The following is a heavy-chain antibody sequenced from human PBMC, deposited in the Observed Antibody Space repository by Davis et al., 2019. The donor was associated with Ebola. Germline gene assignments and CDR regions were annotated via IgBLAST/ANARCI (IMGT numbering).Heavy chain of an antibody. Sequence: SETLSLTCTVSGGSIISSSSYWGWIRQPPRKGLEWIGGIYYSGITYYNPSLKSRVTISVDTSKNQFSLKLRSVTAADTAVYYCASLDSSSSAGYYYGMDVWGKGTTVTVSS. D-gene: IGHD6-6*01. CDR2: IYYSGIT. J-gene: IGHJ6*04. CDR3: ASLDSSSSAGYYYGMDV. CDR1: GGSIISSSSY. V-gene: IGHV4-39*01.